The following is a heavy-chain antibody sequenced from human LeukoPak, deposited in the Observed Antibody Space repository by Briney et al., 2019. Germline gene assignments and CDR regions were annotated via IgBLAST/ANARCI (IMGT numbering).Heavy chain of an antibody. CDR3: AGRPGAVSIDYYYGMDV. CDR2: INPSGGST. J-gene: IGHJ6*02. D-gene: IGHD3-10*01. V-gene: IGHV1-46*01. CDR1: GYTFTSYY. Sequence: ASVKVSCKASGYTFTSYYMHWVRQAPGQGLEWMGIINPSGGSTSYAQKFQGRVTMTRDTSTSTVYMELSSLRSEDTAVYYCAGRPGAVSIDYYYGMDVWGQGTTVTVSS.